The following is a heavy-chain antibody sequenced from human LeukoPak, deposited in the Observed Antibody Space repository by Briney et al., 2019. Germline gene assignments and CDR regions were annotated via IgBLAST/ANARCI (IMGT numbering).Heavy chain of an antibody. V-gene: IGHV3-21*01. Sequence: GGSLRLSCAASGFTFSSYSMNWVRQAPGKGLEWVSSISSSSSYIYYADSVKGRFTISRDNAKNSLYLQMNSLRAEDTAVYYCARDRSGSYYAAFDIWGQGTMVTVPS. CDR2: ISSSSSYI. CDR3: ARDRSGSYYAAFDI. J-gene: IGHJ3*02. D-gene: IGHD1-26*01. CDR1: GFTFSSYS.